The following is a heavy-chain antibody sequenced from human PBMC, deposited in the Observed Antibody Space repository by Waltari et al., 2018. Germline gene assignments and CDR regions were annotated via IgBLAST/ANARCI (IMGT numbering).Heavy chain of an antibody. D-gene: IGHD3-10*01. Sequence: QVQLQQWGAGLLKPSETLSLTCAVYGGSFSGYYWSWIRQPPGKGLEWIGEINHSGSTNYNPSLKSRVTISVDTAKKQFSLKLSSVTAADTAVYYCARGWRVLLWFGESPSAYYFDYWGQGTLVTVSS. CDR3: ARGWRVLLWFGESPSAYYFDY. CDR1: GGSFSGYY. J-gene: IGHJ4*02. V-gene: IGHV4-34*01. CDR2: INHSGST.